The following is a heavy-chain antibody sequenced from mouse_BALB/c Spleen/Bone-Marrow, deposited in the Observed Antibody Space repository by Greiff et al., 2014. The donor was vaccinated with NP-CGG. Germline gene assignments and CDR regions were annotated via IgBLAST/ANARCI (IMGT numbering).Heavy chain of an antibody. CDR1: GYTFTDYT. CDR3: ARGRRYY. CDR2: VNPNIGGT. V-gene: IGHV1-22*01. J-gene: IGHJ2*01. Sequence: VHVKQSGPELVKPGASVKISCKTSGYTFTDYTLHWVKQSHGKSLEWIGGVNPNIGGTSYNQKFKGKASLTVNKSSTTAYMELRSLTSEDSAVYYCARGRRYYWGQGTTLTVSS.